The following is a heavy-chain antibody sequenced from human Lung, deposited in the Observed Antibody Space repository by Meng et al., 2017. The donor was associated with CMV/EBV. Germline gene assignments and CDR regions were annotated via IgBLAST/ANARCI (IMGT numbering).Heavy chain of an antibody. D-gene: IGHD2-2*01. CDR1: FTFSSYA. J-gene: IGHJ6*02. V-gene: IGHV3-30-3*01. CDR3: ASSLKGYCSSTSCGRMDV. CDR2: ISYDGSNK. Sequence: FTFSSYAMHWVRQAPGKGLEWVAVISYDGSNKYYADSVKGRFTISRDNSKNTLYLQMNSLRAEDTAVYYCASSLKGYCSSTSCGRMDVWGQGTTVTVSS.